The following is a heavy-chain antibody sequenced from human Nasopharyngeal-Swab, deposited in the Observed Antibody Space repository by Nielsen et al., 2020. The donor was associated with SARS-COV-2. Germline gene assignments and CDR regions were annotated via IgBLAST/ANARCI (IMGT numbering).Heavy chain of an antibody. J-gene: IGHJ4*02. V-gene: IGHV1-69*13. CDR1: GYTFTSYY. CDR2: IIPIFGTA. D-gene: IGHD5-12*01. Sequence: SVKVSCKASGYTFTSYYMHWVRQAPGQGLEWMGGIIPIFGTANYAQKFQGRVTITADESTSTAYMELSSLRSEDTAVYYCARTVATGPYYFGYWGQGTLVTVSS. CDR3: ARTVATGPYYFGY.